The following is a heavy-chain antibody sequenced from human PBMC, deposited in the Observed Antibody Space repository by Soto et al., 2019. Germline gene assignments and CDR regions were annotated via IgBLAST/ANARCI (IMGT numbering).Heavy chain of an antibody. V-gene: IGHV4-4*02. Sequence: SETLSLTCAASSCSISSSNWWSWVRQPPGKGLEWIGEIYHSGSTNYNPSLKSRVTISVDKSKNQFSLKLSSVTAADTAVYYCARGAATNYYYYYMDVWGKGTTVTVSS. CDR3: ARGAATNYYYYYMDV. D-gene: IGHD6-25*01. J-gene: IGHJ6*03. CDR1: SCSISSSNW. CDR2: IYHSGST.